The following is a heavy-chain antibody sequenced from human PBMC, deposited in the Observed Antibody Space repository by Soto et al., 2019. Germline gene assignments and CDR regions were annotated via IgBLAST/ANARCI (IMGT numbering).Heavy chain of an antibody. J-gene: IGHJ6*02. D-gene: IGHD1-1*01. V-gene: IGHV3-33*06. CDR3: AKDAPPSAVWPLQTGGGLDV. Sequence: QVQLVESGGGVVQPGRSLRLSCAASGFTFRKYGMHWVRQAPGKGLEWLAVIWYDGSKKYYADSVKGRFTTSRDNSKNTMNLEMNSLRAEDTAAYYCAKDAPPSAVWPLQTGGGLDVWGQGTTVTVSS. CDR1: GFTFRKYG. CDR2: IWYDGSKK.